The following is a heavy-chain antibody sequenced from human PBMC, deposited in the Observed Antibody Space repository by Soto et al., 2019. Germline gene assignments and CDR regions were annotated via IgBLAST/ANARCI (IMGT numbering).Heavy chain of an antibody. CDR1: GFTFSSYG. CDR3: AKDRGY. J-gene: IGHJ4*02. V-gene: IGHV3-30*18. CDR2: ISYDGSNK. Sequence: GGSLRLSCAASGFTFSSYGMHWVRQAPGKGLERVAVISYDGSNKYYADSVKGRFTISRDNSKNTLYLQMNSMRAEDTAVYYCAKDRGYWGQGTLVTVSS.